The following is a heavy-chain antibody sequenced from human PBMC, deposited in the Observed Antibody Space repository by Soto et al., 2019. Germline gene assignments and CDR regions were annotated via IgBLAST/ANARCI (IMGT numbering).Heavy chain of an antibody. J-gene: IGHJ6*02. Sequence: ASVKVSCKASGYTFTVYYMHCVLQSPLQGLDGMGCINPNSGGTNYAQKFQGRVTMTRDTSISTAYMELSRLRSDDTAVYYCARRFVVVPAAMGSRYYYGMDAWGQGTTVTVSS. CDR1: GYTFTVYY. CDR3: ARRFVVVPAAMGSRYYYGMDA. CDR2: INPNSGGT. D-gene: IGHD2-2*01. V-gene: IGHV1-2*02.